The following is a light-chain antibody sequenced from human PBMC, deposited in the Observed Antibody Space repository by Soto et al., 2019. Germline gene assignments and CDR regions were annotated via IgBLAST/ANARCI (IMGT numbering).Light chain of an antibody. CDR3: QQYYSYPIT. CDR1: QDISTW. Sequence: TQMTHSPSSVSASVGDRVTITCRASQDISTWLAWYQQKPGKAPKSLIYTVSTLQSGVPSRFSGSGSGTEFSLTISSLQPEDFATYYCQQYYSYPITFGQGTRLEIK. CDR2: TVS. V-gene: IGKV1D-16*01. J-gene: IGKJ5*01.